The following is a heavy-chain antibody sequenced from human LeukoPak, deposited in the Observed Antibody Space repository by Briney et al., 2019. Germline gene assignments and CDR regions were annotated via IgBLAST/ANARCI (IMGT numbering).Heavy chain of an antibody. D-gene: IGHD3-9*01. CDR2: ISAYNGNT. CDR1: GYTFTYYA. V-gene: IGHV1-18*01. CDR3: ARDQAATNTQVRFCLD. J-gene: IGHJ4*02. Sequence: ASVKVSCKASGYTFTYYAISWVRQAPGQGLEWMGWISAYNGNTNFAQKLQGRVTMTTDTSTSTAYMDLRSLRSDDTAVYYCARDQAATNTQVRFCLDWGQGTLVTVSS.